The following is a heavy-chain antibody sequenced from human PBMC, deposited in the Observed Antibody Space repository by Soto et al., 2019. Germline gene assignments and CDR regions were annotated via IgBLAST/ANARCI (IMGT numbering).Heavy chain of an antibody. Sequence: ASVKVSCKASGYTFTSYDISWVRQAPGQGLEWMGWISGYKDNANYAQKLQGRVTMTTDTSTSTAYMELRSLRSDDTAVYYCARIYCSSTSCYALVDRMDVWGQRTTVTVSS. CDR3: ARIYCSSTSCYALVDRMDV. J-gene: IGHJ6*02. V-gene: IGHV1-18*01. CDR2: ISGYKDNA. D-gene: IGHD2-2*01. CDR1: GYTFTSYD.